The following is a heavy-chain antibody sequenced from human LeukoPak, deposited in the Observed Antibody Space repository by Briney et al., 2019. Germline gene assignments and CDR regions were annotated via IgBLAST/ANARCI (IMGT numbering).Heavy chain of an antibody. J-gene: IGHJ4*02. CDR1: GDSITNYY. D-gene: IGHD3-10*01. CDR3: ARRQLGPGYFDY. Sequence: SETMSLTCSVSGDSITNYYWNWIRQTPGKGLEWIGYTHYSGNTLYNPSLKSRLTTSVDTSKNQFSLKLSSVTAADTAVYYCARRQLGPGYFDYWGQGTLVTVSS. CDR2: THYSGNT. V-gene: IGHV4-59*08.